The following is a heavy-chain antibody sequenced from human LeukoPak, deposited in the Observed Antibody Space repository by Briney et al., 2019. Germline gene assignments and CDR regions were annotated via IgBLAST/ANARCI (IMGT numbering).Heavy chain of an antibody. CDR2: IYYRGTT. J-gene: IGHJ4*02. Sequence: SETLSLTCTVSGDSIDSYYWSWIRQPPGKGLEWIGYIYYRGTTSYNPFLKSRVTISVDTSKNQFSLKLNSVTAADTAVYYCARDIYGSGYGYFDQWGQGALVTVSS. CDR3: ARDIYGSGYGYFDQ. V-gene: IGHV4-59*12. CDR1: GDSIDSYY. D-gene: IGHD3-10*01.